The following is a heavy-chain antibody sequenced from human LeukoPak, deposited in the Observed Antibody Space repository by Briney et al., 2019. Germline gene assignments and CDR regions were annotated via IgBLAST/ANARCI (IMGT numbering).Heavy chain of an antibody. J-gene: IGHJ6*03. CDR3: AREGSGDCSSTSCYSYYYYMDV. Sequence: PGRSLRLSCAASGFTFSSYGMHWVRQAPGKGLEWVAVIWYDGSNKYYADSVKGRFTISRDNSKNTLYLQMNSLRAEDTAVYYCAREGSGDCSSTSCYSYYYYMDVWGKGTTVTVSS. CDR1: GFTFSSYG. D-gene: IGHD2-2*02. CDR2: IWYDGSNK. V-gene: IGHV3-33*01.